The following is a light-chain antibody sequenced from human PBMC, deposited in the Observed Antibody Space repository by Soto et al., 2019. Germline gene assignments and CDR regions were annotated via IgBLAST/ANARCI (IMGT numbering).Light chain of an antibody. V-gene: IGKV1-5*01. CDR1: QDIDTS. J-gene: IGKJ1*01. Sequence: QMSQSPSTMSDYVVAIVKITRRASQDIDTSLAWFQQRPGKAPKLLIYAASGLESGVPSTFSGSGSGTEFTLTISSVQPDDFATYFCQHYDTFSWTCGEGTKVAI. CDR2: AAS. CDR3: QHYDTFSWT.